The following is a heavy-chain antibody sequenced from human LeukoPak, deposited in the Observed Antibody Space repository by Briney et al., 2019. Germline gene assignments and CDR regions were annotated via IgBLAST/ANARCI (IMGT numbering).Heavy chain of an antibody. CDR3: ARTDLYNSGWFDY. J-gene: IGHJ4*02. V-gene: IGHV3-7*01. CDR2: INQDGGTE. Sequence: PGGSLRLSCAASGFTFTSHWMSWVRQPPAKGREGVANINQDGGTEHYVDSLKGRFTVSRDNPKNSLYLQMNSLRVDDTAVYYCARTDLYNSGWFDYWGQGSLVTVSS. CDR1: GFTFTSHW. D-gene: IGHD6-19*01.